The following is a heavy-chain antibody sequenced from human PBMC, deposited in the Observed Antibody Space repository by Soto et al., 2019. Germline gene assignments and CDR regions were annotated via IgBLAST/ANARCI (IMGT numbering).Heavy chain of an antibody. CDR3: AKGGTYSNSPLDY. D-gene: IGHD6-6*01. CDR1: GFTFSGSA. J-gene: IGHJ4*02. V-gene: IGHV3-23*01. CDR2: INTSGGST. Sequence: GGSLRLSCSASGFTFSGSAMTWVRQAPGKGLEWVSTINTSGGSTYYADSVKGRFTISRDSSKNTLYLQMNSLGAEDTAVYYCAKGGTYSNSPLDYWGQGTLVTVSS.